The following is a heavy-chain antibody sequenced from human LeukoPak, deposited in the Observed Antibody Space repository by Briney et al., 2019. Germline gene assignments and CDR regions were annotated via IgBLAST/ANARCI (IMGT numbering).Heavy chain of an antibody. J-gene: IGHJ4*02. Sequence: SVKVSCKSSGGTFSSYAISWVRQAPGQGLEWMGRIIPILGIANYAQKFQGRVTITADKSTSTAYMELSSLRSEDTAVYYCARAVAAAGTDYWGQGTLVTVSS. CDR1: GGTFSSYA. CDR2: IIPILGIA. CDR3: ARAVAAAGTDY. D-gene: IGHD6-13*01. V-gene: IGHV1-69*04.